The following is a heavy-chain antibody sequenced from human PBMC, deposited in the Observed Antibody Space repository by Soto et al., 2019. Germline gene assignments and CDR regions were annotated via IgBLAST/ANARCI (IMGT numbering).Heavy chain of an antibody. CDR3: ATELGENPASPFDA. Sequence: SVKVSCKASGVTFSSETLGWVRQAPGQGLEWVGGIIPLFGTASYAQKFQGRVTITADESTSTVYMELSSLRSDDTAVYFCATELGENPASPFDAWGQGTLVTAPQ. J-gene: IGHJ4*02. V-gene: IGHV1-69*13. CDR1: GVTFSSET. D-gene: IGHD3-10*01. CDR2: IIPLFGTA.